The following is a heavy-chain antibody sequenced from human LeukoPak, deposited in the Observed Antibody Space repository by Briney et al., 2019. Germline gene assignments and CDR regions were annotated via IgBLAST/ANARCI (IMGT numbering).Heavy chain of an antibody. CDR3: ARDRDTALFDY. Sequence: ASVKVSCKAPGYTFIGYYMHWVRQAPGQGLEWMGWINPNSGGTNYAQKFQGRVTMTRDTSISTAYMELSRLGSDDTAVYYCARDRDTALFDYWGQGTLVTVSS. D-gene: IGHD5-18*01. V-gene: IGHV1-2*02. CDR2: INPNSGGT. CDR1: GYTFIGYY. J-gene: IGHJ4*02.